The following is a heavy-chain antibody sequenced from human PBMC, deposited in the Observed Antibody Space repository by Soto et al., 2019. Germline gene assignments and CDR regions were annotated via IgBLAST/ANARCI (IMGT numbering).Heavy chain of an antibody. CDR3: ANLPLYGSGFDC. Sequence: EVQLVESGGGLVQPGGSLRLSCAASGFTFDDYAIHWVRQAPGKGLEWVSGISWNGAVTGYVDSVKGRFSISRDNTKNTLYLQMNSLRSEDTAMYYCANLPLYGSGFDCWGQGTLVTVSS. CDR1: GFTFDDYA. D-gene: IGHD3-10*01. J-gene: IGHJ4*02. CDR2: ISWNGAVT. V-gene: IGHV3-9*01.